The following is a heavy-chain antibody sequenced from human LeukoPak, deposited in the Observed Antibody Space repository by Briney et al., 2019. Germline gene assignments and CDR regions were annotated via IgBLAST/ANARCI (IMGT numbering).Heavy chain of an antibody. D-gene: IGHD2-2*01. CDR1: GYTFTSYD. CDR2: TNPNSGNT. J-gene: IGHJ6*03. CDR3: AMVGYCSSTSCYSAYYYMDV. V-gene: IGHV1-8*01. Sequence: ASVKVSCKASGYTFTSYDINWVRQATGQGLEWMGWTNPNSGNTGYAQKFQGRVTMTRNTSISTAYMELSSLRSEDTAVYYCAMVGYCSSTSCYSAYYYMDVWGQGTTVTVSS.